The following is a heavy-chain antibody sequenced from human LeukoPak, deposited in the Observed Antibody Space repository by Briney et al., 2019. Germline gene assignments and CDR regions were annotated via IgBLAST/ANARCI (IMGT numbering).Heavy chain of an antibody. J-gene: IGHJ5*02. CDR3: AKDGYSSSWYWFDP. D-gene: IGHD6-13*01. V-gene: IGHV3-23*01. CDR1: GFTFSSYA. CDR2: ITGSGGSA. Sequence: GGSLRLSCAASGFTFSSYAMSWVRQAPGKGLEWVSAITGSGGSAYYADSVKGRFTVSRDNSKNTLYLQMNSLRAEDTAVYYCAKDGYSSSWYWFDPWGQGTLVTVSS.